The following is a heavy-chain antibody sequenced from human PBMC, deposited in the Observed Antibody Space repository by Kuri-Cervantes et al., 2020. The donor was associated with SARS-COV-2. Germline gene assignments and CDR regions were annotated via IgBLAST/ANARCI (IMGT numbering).Heavy chain of an antibody. CDR2: XNPXXGST. CDR1: GYTXTSYY. D-gene: IGHD2-21*01. V-gene: IGHV1-46*01. CDR3: ARXCGGXXPYFDY. Sequence: ASVKVSXKASGYTXTSYYMHWVRQAPGQGLXWMGIXNPXXGSTSYXQXFQGXVTMTRDTSTSTVYMELXSLRSXDTAGXXCARXCGGXXPYFDYWGQGTLVTVSS. J-gene: IGHJ4*02.